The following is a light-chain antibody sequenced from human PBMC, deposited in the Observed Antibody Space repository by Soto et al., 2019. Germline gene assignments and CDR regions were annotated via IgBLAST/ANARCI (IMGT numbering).Light chain of an antibody. Sequence: EIVLTQSPGTLSLSPGERATLSCRASQSVSSSYLAWYQQKPGQAPRLLIYGASSRATGIPDRFSGSGSGTDFTLTISRLEPEDFAVYYCQQYEDFTFGPGTKVDIK. J-gene: IGKJ3*01. CDR1: QSVSSSY. CDR3: QQYEDFT. V-gene: IGKV3-20*01. CDR2: GAS.